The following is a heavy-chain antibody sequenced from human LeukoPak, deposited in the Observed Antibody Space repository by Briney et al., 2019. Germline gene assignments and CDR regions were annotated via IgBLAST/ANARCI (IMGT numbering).Heavy chain of an antibody. Sequence: ASVKVSCKTSGYTFTSYGITWVRQAPGQGLEWLGWISGNNGDTSYAHNVDGRVNMPTDTSTSTGYMELRSLRSDDTAVYYCARTSITMVSSTWGQGTLVIVSS. V-gene: IGHV1-18*04. CDR2: ISGNNGDT. J-gene: IGHJ4*02. CDR1: GYTFTSYG. CDR3: ARTSITMVSST. D-gene: IGHD3-10*01.